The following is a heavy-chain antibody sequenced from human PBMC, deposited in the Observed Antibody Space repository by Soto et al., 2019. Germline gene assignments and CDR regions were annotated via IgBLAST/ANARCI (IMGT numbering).Heavy chain of an antibody. CDR1: GFTVSGNY. D-gene: IGHD2-21*02. Sequence: EVQLVESGGGLIQPGGSLTLSCAASGFTVSGNYITWVRQPPGKGLEWVSVIFSGDNTYYSDSVKGRFTISSDNSKNTVYLQMNRLRGDDTAVYFCATGLTLPVRPSFDTWGQGTLLTVSS. CDR2: IFSGDNT. V-gene: IGHV3-53*01. J-gene: IGHJ5*02. CDR3: ATGLTLPVRPSFDT.